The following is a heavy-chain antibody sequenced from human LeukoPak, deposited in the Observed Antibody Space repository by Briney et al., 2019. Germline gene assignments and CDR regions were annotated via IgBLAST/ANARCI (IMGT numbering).Heavy chain of an antibody. Sequence: GGSLRLSCAASGFSFSTYSMNWVRQAPGKGREWVSSISSSSYIYYVDSVKGRFTISRDNAKNSLYLQMNSLRAEDTAVYYYVRGGESYYNYCMDVWGKGTTVTVSS. CDR3: VRGGESYYNYCMDV. V-gene: IGHV3-21*01. CDR2: ISSSSYI. J-gene: IGHJ6*03. D-gene: IGHD6-25*01. CDR1: GFSFSTYS.